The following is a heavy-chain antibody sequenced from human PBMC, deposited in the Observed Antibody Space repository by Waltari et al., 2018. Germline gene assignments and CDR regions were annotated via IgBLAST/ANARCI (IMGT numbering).Heavy chain of an antibody. CDR3: ARHSTGRGYFDY. CDR1: GGPISSYY. D-gene: IGHD3-22*01. CDR2: IYYSGST. J-gene: IGHJ4*02. Sequence: QVQLQESGPGLVKPSETLSLTCTVPGGPISSYYWGWIRQPPGKGLEWIGYIYYSGSTNYNPSLKSRVTISVDTSKNQFSLKLSSVTAADTAVYYCARHSTGRGYFDYWGQGTLVTVSS. V-gene: IGHV4-59*01.